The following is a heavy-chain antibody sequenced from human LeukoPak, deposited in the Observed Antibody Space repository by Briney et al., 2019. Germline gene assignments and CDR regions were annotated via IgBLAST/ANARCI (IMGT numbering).Heavy chain of an antibody. CDR1: GGTFSSYA. V-gene: IGHV1-2*02. J-gene: IGHJ3*02. CDR2: INPNSGDT. CDR3: ARGPSHGAFDI. Sequence: GASVKVSCKASGGTFSSYAISWVRQAPGQGLEWMGWINPNSGDTYSAQKFQGRVTMTRDTSINSAYMDLSSLRSDDTAVYYCARGPSHGAFDIWGQGTMVTVSS. D-gene: IGHD6-6*01.